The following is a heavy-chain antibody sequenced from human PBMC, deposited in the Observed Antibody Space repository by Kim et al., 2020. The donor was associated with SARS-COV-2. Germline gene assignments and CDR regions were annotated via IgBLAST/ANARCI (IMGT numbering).Heavy chain of an antibody. J-gene: IGHJ4*02. V-gene: IGHV3-7*01. Sequence: GGSLRLSCAASGFTFSSYWMSWVRQAPGKGLEWVANIKEDGSDKYCVDSVKGRFTISRDHATNSLYLEMNSLRAEDTAVYYCGRDYSDWGQGTVVNLSS. CDR1: GFTFSSYW. D-gene: IGHD6-13*01. CDR3: GRDYSD. CDR2: IKEDGSDK.